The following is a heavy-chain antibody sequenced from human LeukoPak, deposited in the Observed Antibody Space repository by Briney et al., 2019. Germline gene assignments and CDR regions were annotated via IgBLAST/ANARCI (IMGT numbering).Heavy chain of an antibody. J-gene: IGHJ1*01. CDR1: GYTFTSYG. D-gene: IGHD2-2*01. CDR3: ARGGYCSSTSCYAPKYFQH. CDR2: ISAYNGNT. V-gene: IGHV1-18*04. Sequence: ASVKVSCKASGYTFTSYGISWVRQAPGQGLEWMGWISAYNGNTNYAQKLQGRVTMTTDTSTSTAYMELRSLRSDDTAVYYCARGGYCSSTSCYAPKYFQHWGQGTLSPSPQ.